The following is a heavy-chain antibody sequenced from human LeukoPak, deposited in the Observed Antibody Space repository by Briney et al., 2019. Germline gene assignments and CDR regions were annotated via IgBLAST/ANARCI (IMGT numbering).Heavy chain of an antibody. CDR3: ARDSGSYYREYFQH. Sequence: ASVKVSCKASGGTFSSYAISWVRQAPGQGLEWMGRIIPILGIANYAQKFQGRVTITADKSTSTAYMELSSLRSGDTAVYYCARDSGSYYREYFQHWGQGTLVTVSS. CDR1: GGTFSSYA. V-gene: IGHV1-69*04. CDR2: IIPILGIA. J-gene: IGHJ1*01. D-gene: IGHD1-26*01.